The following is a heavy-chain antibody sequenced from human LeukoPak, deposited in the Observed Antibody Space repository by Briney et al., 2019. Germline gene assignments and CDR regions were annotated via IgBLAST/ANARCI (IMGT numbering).Heavy chain of an antibody. CDR2: IYYSGST. CDR3: ARVWFGESDNWFDP. CDR1: GGSISSGDYY. V-gene: IGHV4-30-4*01. D-gene: IGHD3-10*01. Sequence: PSQTLSLTCTVSGGSISSGDYYWSWIRQPPGKGLERIGYIYYSGSTYYNPSLKSRVTISVDTSKNQFSLKLSSVTAADTAVYYCARVWFGESDNWFDPWGQGTLVTVSS. J-gene: IGHJ5*02.